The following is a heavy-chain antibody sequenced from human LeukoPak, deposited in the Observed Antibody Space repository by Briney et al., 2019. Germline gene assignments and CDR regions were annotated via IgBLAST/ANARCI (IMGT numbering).Heavy chain of an antibody. V-gene: IGHV3-33*04. J-gene: IGHJ4*02. CDR2: IWSEGNNK. Sequence: GGSLRLTCAAFGFTFSSYGMHWVRQAPGKGLGWVAVIWSEGNNKYYAESVKGRFTISRDNSKNTLYMQMNSLRDEDTAVYYCARWGSGGPLDYWGQGTLVTVSS. D-gene: IGHD4-23*01. CDR1: GFTFSSYG. CDR3: ARWGSGGPLDY.